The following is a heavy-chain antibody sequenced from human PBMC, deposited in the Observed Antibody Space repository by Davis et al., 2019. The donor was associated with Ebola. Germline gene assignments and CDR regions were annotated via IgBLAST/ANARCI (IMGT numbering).Heavy chain of an antibody. CDR2: ISAYNGNT. CDR1: GYTFTSYG. CDR3: ARAPGVVVPAAISENWFDP. V-gene: IGHV1-18*01. Sequence: ASVKVSCKASGYTFTSYGISWVRQAPGQGLEWMGWISAYNGNTNYAQKLQGRVTMTTDTSTSTAYMELRSLRSDDTAVYYCARAPGVVVPAAISENWFDPRGQGTLVTVSS. J-gene: IGHJ5*02. D-gene: IGHD2-2*01.